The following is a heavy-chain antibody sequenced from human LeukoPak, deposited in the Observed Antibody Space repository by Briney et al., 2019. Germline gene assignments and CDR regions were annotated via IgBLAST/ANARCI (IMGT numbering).Heavy chain of an antibody. V-gene: IGHV4-59*08. CDR2: IYYSGST. CDR1: GGSISSYY. Sequence: PSEPLSLTCTVSGGSISSYYWSWIRQPTGKGLEWIGYIYYSGSTSYNPSLKSRVTISVDPSKNQFSLKLNSVTAADTAVYYCARHLTASNFPFDYWGQGTLVTVS. J-gene: IGHJ4*02. D-gene: IGHD2-21*02. CDR3: ARHLTASNFPFDY.